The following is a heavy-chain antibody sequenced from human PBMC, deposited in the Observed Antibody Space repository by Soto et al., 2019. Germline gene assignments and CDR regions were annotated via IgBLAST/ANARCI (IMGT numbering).Heavy chain of an antibody. Sequence: GGSLRVLWTAAGFTFSSYVMHWVRQAPGKGREWVSYISSSSSPIYYPASVKGRFTISRDNDKNSLYMKKNSLRDEDTAVYYCARETYIVVVPAAMAYYYYGMDVWGELTTVP. V-gene: IGHV3-48*02. J-gene: IGHJ6*02. CDR2: ISSSSSPI. D-gene: IGHD2-2*01. CDR1: GFTFSSYV. CDR3: ARETYIVVVPAAMAYYYYGMDV.